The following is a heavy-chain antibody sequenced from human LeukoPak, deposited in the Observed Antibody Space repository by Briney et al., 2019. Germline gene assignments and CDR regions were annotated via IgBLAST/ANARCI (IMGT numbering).Heavy chain of an antibody. J-gene: IGHJ4*02. V-gene: IGHV3-30*18. D-gene: IGHD2-8*02. CDR2: ISYDGSNK. CDR1: GFTFSSYG. Sequence: GGSLRLSCAASGFTFSSYGMHWVRQAPGKGLEWVAVISYDGSNKYYADSVKGRFTISRDNSKNTLYLQMNSLRAEDTAMYYCAKDFRSLWSLYYFDYWGQGTLVTVSS. CDR3: AKDFRSLWSLYYFDY.